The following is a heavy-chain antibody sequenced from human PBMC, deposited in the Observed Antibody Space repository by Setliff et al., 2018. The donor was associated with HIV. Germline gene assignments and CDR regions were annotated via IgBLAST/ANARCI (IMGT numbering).Heavy chain of an antibody. V-gene: IGHV3-30*02. J-gene: IGHJ4*02. CDR1: NFTFSFYG. CDR3: TKNLYSSRWSPLDY. D-gene: IGHD6-13*01. CDR2: TPNDGSYK. Sequence: GESLKISCAASNFTFSFYGMHWVRQAPGKGLEWVAFTPNDGSYKNYADSVKGRFTISRDNAKNTLYLQMDSLRAEDTAVYCCTKNLYSSRWSPLDYWGQGTLVTISS.